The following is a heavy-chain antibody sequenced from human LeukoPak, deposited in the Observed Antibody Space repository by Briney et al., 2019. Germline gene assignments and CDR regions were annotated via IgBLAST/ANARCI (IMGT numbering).Heavy chain of an antibody. V-gene: IGHV4-4*07. CDR3: ASPPGY. CDR1: GGSMTNYY. CDR2: IYSSGST. Sequence: SETLSLTCTVSGGSMTNYYWSWIRQPPGKGLEWVGRIYSSGSTNYNPSLKSRVTISVDTSKNQFSLHLSSVTAADTAVYYCASPPGYWGQGTLVTVSS. J-gene: IGHJ4*02.